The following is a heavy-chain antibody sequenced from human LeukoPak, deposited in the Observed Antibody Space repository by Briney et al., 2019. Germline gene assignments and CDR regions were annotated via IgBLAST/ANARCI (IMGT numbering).Heavy chain of an antibody. D-gene: IGHD6-19*01. J-gene: IGHJ4*02. CDR3: ARRGSGLDY. CDR2: IYPGDSDI. CDR1: GYIFTIYW. Sequence: GESLHISCKASGYIFTIYWIAWVRQLPGKGLEWMGIIYPGDSDIKYSPSFQGQVTISVDKSVSTAYLQWSSLKASDTAMYYCARRGSGLDYWGQGTLVTVSS. V-gene: IGHV5-51*01.